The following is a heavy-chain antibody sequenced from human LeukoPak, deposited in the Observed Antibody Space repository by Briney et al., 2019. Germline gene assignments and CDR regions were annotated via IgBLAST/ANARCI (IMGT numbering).Heavy chain of an antibody. CDR1: GFTFSNYT. V-gene: IGHV3-21*01. D-gene: IGHD6-25*01. CDR2: ISSCSSYI. Sequence: GGSLRLSCAASGFTFSNYTMNWVRQAPGQGLEWVSSISSCSSYIYSADSVKGRFTISRDNAENSLYLQMNSLRVEDTAVYYCARDRGWRLLDYWGQGTLVTVSS. J-gene: IGHJ4*02. CDR3: ARDRGWRLLDY.